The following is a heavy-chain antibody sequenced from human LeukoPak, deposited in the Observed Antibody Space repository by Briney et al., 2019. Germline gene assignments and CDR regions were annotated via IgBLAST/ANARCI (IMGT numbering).Heavy chain of an antibody. Sequence: SETLSLTCAVYGGSFSGYYWSWIRQPPGKGPEWIGEINHSGSTNYNPSLKGRVTISVDTSKNQFSLKLSSVTAADTAVYYCATKADWGQGTLVTVSS. CDR1: GGSFSGYY. J-gene: IGHJ4*02. CDR3: ATKAD. V-gene: IGHV4-34*01. CDR2: INHSGST.